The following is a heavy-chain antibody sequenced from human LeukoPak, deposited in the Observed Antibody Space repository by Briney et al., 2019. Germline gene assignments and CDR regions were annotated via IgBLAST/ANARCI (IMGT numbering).Heavy chain of an antibody. CDR3: AKDPLQYGSGTYYFDY. CDR1: GFTFSSYG. Sequence: GGSLRLSCAASGFTFSSYGMHWVRQAPGKGLEWVAFIWYDGNDKYYADSVKGRFTISRDSSKNTLYLQMNSLRAEDTAVYYCAKDPLQYGSGTYYFDYWGQGTLVTVSS. V-gene: IGHV3-30*02. D-gene: IGHD3-10*01. J-gene: IGHJ4*02. CDR2: IWYDGNDK.